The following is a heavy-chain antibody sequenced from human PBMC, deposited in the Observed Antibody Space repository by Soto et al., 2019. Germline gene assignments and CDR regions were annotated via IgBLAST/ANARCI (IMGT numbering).Heavy chain of an antibody. V-gene: IGHV1-3*01. CDR1: GYTFTSYT. D-gene: IGHD2-15*01. J-gene: IGHJ6*02. CDR2: INVVFGKT. CDR3: ASWLKGPDIGNYYYGMDV. Sequence: GASVKVSCKASGYTFTSYTMHWVRQAPGQRLEWMGWINVVFGKTNYAQKLQDRVTITGDESTSTAYMELSSLRSEDTAVYYCASWLKGPDIGNYYYGMDVWGQGTTVTVSS.